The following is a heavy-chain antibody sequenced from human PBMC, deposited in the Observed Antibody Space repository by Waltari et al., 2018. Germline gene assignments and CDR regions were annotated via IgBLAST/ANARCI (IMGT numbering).Heavy chain of an antibody. CDR3: ATSKLFGTSVEY. CDR2: NNHSGKT. CDR1: GGSFSGYY. D-gene: IGHD3-10*02. Sequence: QVQVQQWGAGLLKPSETLSLTCAVYGGSFSGYYYTWFRQPPGKGLEWVGENNHSGKTKYNPSLKSRVTISLDTSKNHISLDLNSVTAADTAVYYCATSKLFGTSVEYWGQGTLVTVSS. J-gene: IGHJ4*02. V-gene: IGHV4-34*02.